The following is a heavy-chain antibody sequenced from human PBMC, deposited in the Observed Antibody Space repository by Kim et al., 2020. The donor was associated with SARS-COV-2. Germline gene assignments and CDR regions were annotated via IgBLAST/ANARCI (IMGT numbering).Heavy chain of an antibody. V-gene: IGHV3-74*01. CDR3: ARGKGGLLWFGEELDY. J-gene: IGHJ4*02. CDR2: INSDGSST. Sequence: GGSLRLSCAASGFTFSSYWMHWVRQAPGKGLVWVSRINSDGSSTSYADSVKGRFTISRDNAKNTLYLQMNSLRAEDTAVYYCARGKGGLLWFGEELDYWGQGTLVTVSS. D-gene: IGHD3-10*01. CDR1: GFTFSSYW.